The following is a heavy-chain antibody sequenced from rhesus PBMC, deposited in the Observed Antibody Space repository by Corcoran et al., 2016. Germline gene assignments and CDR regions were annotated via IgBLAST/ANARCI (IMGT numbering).Heavy chain of an antibody. CDR1: GFSTSTSGTG. J-gene: IGHJ2*01. Sequence: QVTLKESGPALVKPTQTLTLTCTFSGFSTSTSGTGVVWNCQHPGKALKWLSLIYWDDDKYYITSLKSRLTISKDTSKNQVVLTMTNMDPVDTATYYCARKGNTAWYFDLWGPGTPITISS. D-gene: IGHD4-23*01. CDR3: ARKGNTAWYFDL. CDR2: IYWDDDK. V-gene: IGHV2-174*01.